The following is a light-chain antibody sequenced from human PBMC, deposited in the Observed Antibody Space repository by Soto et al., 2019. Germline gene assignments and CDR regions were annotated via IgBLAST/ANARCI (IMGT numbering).Light chain of an antibody. CDR1: SSDIGGYNY. V-gene: IGLV2-14*03. Sequence: QSALTQPASVSGSPGQSITISCTGTSSDIGGYNYASWYQQHPGKAPKVMIYDVSDRPSGVSNRFSGSNSGNTASLTISGLQAEDEADYYCSSYSRSTTRYVFGTGTKVTVL. CDR3: SSYSRSTTRYV. J-gene: IGLJ1*01. CDR2: DVS.